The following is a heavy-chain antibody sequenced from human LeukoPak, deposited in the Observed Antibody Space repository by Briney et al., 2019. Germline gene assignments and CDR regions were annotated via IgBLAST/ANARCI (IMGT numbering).Heavy chain of an antibody. CDR1: GFTFSSYV. CDR2: ISYDGSNE. J-gene: IGHJ4*02. V-gene: IGHV3-30*04. CDR3: AKAPVTSCRGAYCYPFDS. Sequence: GGSLRLSCAASGFTFSSYVMHWVRQAPGKGLEWVAIISYDGSNEYHADSVRGRFTISRDNSKNTLYLQMNSLRAEDAAVYFCAKAPVTSCRGAYCYPFDSWGQGTLVTVSS. D-gene: IGHD2-21*01.